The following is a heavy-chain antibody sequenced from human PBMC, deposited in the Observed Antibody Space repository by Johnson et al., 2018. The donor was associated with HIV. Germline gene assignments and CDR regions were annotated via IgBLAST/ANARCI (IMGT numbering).Heavy chain of an antibody. D-gene: IGHD3-10*01. CDR1: GVIFSSYG. J-gene: IGHJ3*02. V-gene: IGHV3-33*06. CDR2: IWNDGSDK. Sequence: QMQLVESGGGVVQPGRSLRLSCAASGVIFSSYGMHWVRQAPGKGLEWVALIWNDGSDKYYADSVKGRFTISRDNSKNTLYLQMNSLRAEDTAVYYCAKGGITMAPDAFDIWGQGTMVTVSS. CDR3: AKGGITMAPDAFDI.